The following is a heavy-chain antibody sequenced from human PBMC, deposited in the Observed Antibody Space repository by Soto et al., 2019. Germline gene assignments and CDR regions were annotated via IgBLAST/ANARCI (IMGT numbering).Heavy chain of an antibody. J-gene: IGHJ6*02. Sequence: VASVKVSCKASEYTFTSYYMHWVRQAPGQGLEWMGIINPSGSSTSYAQNFQGRVTMTRDTSTSTVYMELSSLRSGDTADYYCASGRVGATPLYYYAMDVWGQGTTVTVSS. CDR2: INPSGSST. V-gene: IGHV1-46*01. CDR1: EYTFTSYY. CDR3: ASGRVGATPLYYYAMDV. D-gene: IGHD1-26*01.